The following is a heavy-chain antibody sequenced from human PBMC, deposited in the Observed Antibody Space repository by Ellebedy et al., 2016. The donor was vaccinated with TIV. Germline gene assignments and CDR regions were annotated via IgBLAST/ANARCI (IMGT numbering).Heavy chain of an antibody. V-gene: IGHV3-7*01. CDR3: ARAIGAGDGK. Sequence: GESLKISXVASGFTFSNYWMHWVRQAPGKGLDWVANIKEDGSAIYYVDSVEGRFTISRDNAKNSLYLQMNSLRTEDTAVYYCARAIGAGDGKWGQGALVTVSS. D-gene: IGHD2-15*01. CDR1: GFTFSNYW. J-gene: IGHJ4*02. CDR2: IKEDGSAI.